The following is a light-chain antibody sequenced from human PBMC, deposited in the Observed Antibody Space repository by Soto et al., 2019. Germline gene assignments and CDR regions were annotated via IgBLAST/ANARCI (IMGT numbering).Light chain of an antibody. Sequence: QSVLTQPPSASVTPGQRVSISCSGSSFNIGSNTVNWYQQLPGTAPKLFIYSNNQRPSGVPDRFSGSKSSTSASLAISRLQSEDEADYYCAAWDDSLNRPVFGGGTKLTVL. CDR3: AAWDDSLNRPV. J-gene: IGLJ2*01. CDR1: SFNIGSNT. CDR2: SNN. V-gene: IGLV1-44*01.